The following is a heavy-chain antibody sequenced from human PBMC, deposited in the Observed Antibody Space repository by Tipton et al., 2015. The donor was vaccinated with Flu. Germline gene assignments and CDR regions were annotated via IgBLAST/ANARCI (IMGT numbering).Heavy chain of an antibody. CDR3: ARGDRGYLDGYHI. D-gene: IGHD3-22*01. CDR2: IHFSGTS. J-gene: IGHJ3*02. V-gene: IGHV4-39*07. Sequence: LRLSCSVSGDSIKRSTCHWGWIRQSPGKGLEWIGSIHFSGTSYYNSSLESRVTISEDTSKNQIYLRLTSVTAADTAVYYCARGDRGYLDGYHIWGQGTMVTVSS. CDR1: GDSIKRSTCH.